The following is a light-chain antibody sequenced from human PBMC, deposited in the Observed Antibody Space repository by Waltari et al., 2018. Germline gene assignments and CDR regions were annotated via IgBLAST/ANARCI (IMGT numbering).Light chain of an antibody. CDR1: QNLLYNSDNKNY. V-gene: IGKV4-1*01. J-gene: IGKJ2*01. CDR2: WAS. CDR3: QQCYSTPYT. Sequence: DIVMTQSPDSLAVSLGERGTINCRSSQNLLYNSDNKNYWAWFQPKPGQPPKLLIYWASTRESGVPDRFSGSGSGTEFTLTISSLQAADVAVYYCQQCYSTPYTFGQGTKLEIK.